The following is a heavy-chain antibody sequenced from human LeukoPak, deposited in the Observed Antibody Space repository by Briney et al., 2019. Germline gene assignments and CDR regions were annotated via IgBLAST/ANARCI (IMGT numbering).Heavy chain of an antibody. CDR3: ATLSYCSGGSCYSLADAFDI. CDR2: IYPGDSDT. J-gene: IGHJ3*02. V-gene: IGHV5-51*01. Sequence: GESLKISCKGSGYSFTSYWIGLVRQMPGKGLELMGVIYPGDSDTRYSPSFQGQVTISADKSICTAYLQWSSLKASDTAMYYCATLSYCSGGSCYSLADAFDIWGQGTMVTVSS. D-gene: IGHD2-15*01. CDR1: GYSFTSYW.